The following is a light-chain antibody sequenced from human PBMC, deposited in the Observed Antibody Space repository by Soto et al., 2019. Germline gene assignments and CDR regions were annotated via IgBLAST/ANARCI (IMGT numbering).Light chain of an antibody. CDR1: QSVSSN. J-gene: IGKJ1*01. CDR3: QQYNDWWT. V-gene: IGKV3-15*01. Sequence: VVMTQSPATLSVSPGDRATLSCRASQSVSSNLAWYQQKSCQAPRLLIFGASTRATVITARFSGSGSGTEFTLTITRLQTEDFAVYYCQQYNDWWTFGQGTKV. CDR2: GAS.